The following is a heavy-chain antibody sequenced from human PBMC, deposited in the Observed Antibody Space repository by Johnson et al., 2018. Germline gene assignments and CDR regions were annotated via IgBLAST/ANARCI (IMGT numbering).Heavy chain of an antibody. V-gene: IGHV3-33*01. CDR1: GFTFSSYG. CDR2: IWYDGSNK. CDR3: ARGGRLGYYYGMDV. Sequence: QVQLVHSGGGVVQPGRSLRLSCAASGFTFSSYGMHWVRQAPGKGLEWVAVIWYDGSNKYYADSVKGRFTISRDNSKNTLYLQMNSLRAEDTAVYYCARGGRLGYYYGMDVWGQGTTVTVSS. J-gene: IGHJ6*02. D-gene: IGHD6-25*01.